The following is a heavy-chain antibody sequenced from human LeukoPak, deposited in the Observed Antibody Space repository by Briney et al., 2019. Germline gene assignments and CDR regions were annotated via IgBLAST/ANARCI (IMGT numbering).Heavy chain of an antibody. CDR1: GGSISSGDYY. J-gene: IGHJ4*02. V-gene: IGHV4-30-4*01. Sequence: SETLSLTCTVSGGSISSGDYYWSWIRQPPGKGLEWIGYIYYSGSTYYNPSLKSRVTISVDTSKNQFSLKLSSVTAADTAVYYCARTSQRYYDSSAPYYFDYWGQGTLVTVSS. CDR2: IYYSGST. D-gene: IGHD3-22*01. CDR3: ARTSQRYYDSSAPYYFDY.